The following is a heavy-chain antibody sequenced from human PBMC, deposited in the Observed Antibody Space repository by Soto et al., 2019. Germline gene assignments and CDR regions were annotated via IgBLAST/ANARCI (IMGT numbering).Heavy chain of an antibody. J-gene: IGHJ6*02. CDR2: IYYSGST. V-gene: IGHV4-59*01. D-gene: IGHD2-21*02. CDR1: GGSISSYY. Sequence: SLTCTVSGGSISSYYWSWIRQPPGKGLEWIGYIYYSGSTNYNPSLKSRVTISVDTSKNQFSLKLSSVTAADTAVYYCARDLWGYCGTDCYPLDVWGQGTTVTVSS. CDR3: ARDLWGYCGTDCYPLDV.